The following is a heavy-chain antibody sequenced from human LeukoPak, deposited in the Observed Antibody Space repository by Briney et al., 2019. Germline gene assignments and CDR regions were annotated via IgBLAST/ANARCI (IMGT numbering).Heavy chain of an antibody. J-gene: IGHJ6*02. CDR2: IYPGDSDT. V-gene: IGHV5-51*01. D-gene: IGHD5-18*01. Sequence: GESLKISCKGSGYSFTSYWIGWVRQMPGKGLEWMGIIYPGDSDTRYSPSFQGQVTISADKSISTAYLQWSSLMASDTAMYYCARDALGARYGYYYYGMDVWGQGTTVTVSS. CDR1: GYSFTSYW. CDR3: ARDALGARYGYYYYGMDV.